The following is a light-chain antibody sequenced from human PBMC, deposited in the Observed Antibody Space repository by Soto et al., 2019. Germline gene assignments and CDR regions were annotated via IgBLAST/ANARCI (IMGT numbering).Light chain of an antibody. Sequence: EMVLTQCPGTLSLSPGQGATLSGRASESVSSNYLACYQQTPGQPPRRLISSASSRITGIPDTFSGSGSGTDSTLTISTLEHEDFAVYNGQTYGCSARSFGQG. CDR1: ESVSSNY. V-gene: IGKV3-20*01. CDR2: SAS. J-gene: IGKJ1*01. CDR3: QTYGCSARS.